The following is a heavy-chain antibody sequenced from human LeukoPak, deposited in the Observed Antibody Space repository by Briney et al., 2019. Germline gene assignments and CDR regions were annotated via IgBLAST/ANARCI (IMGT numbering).Heavy chain of an antibody. Sequence: TGGSLRLSCAASGFTFSGSAMHWVRQASGKGLEWVGRIRSKANSYATAYAASVKGRFTISRDDSTNTAYLQMNSLKTEDTAVYYCARRDASGSYDEDYWGQGTLVTVSS. CDR3: ARRDASGSYDEDY. V-gene: IGHV3-73*01. CDR1: GFTFSGSA. J-gene: IGHJ4*02. CDR2: IRSKANSYAT. D-gene: IGHD1-26*01.